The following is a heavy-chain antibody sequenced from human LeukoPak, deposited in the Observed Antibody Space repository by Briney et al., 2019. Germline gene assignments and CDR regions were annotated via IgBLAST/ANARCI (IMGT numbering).Heavy chain of an antibody. CDR1: GFTFSSYS. J-gene: IGHJ4*02. Sequence: GGSLRLSCAASGFTFSSYSMNWVRQAPGKGLEWVSYISSSSSTIYYADSVKGRFTISRDNAKNSLYLLMNSLRDEDTAVYYCARVGVGATTDFDYWGQGTLVTVSS. V-gene: IGHV3-48*02. CDR3: ARVGVGATTDFDY. CDR2: ISSSSSTI. D-gene: IGHD1-26*01.